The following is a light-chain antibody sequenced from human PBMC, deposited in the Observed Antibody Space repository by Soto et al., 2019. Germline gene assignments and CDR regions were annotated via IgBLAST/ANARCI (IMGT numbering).Light chain of an antibody. CDR1: QGISID. CDR3: QQYNAFPWT. Sequence: DILMTQAPSSLSASVGDTVTITCRASQGISIDLAWFQRKPGKAPKSLIYASSILQSGVPSKFSGSGSGTDFTLTISDLQPEDFATYYCQQYNAFPWTFGQGTKVE. V-gene: IGKV1-16*02. CDR2: ASS. J-gene: IGKJ1*01.